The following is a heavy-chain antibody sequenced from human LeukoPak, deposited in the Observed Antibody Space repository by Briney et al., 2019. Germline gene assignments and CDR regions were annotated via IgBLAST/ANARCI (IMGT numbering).Heavy chain of an antibody. D-gene: IGHD3-22*01. V-gene: IGHV3-48*01. CDR2: ISKSGSTI. CDR1: GFTFSGYS. CDR3: ARRDCDSIKCRGSNWFDP. Sequence: GGSLRLSCAASGFTFSGYSMNWVRQAPGKGLEWVSYISKSGSTIYYADSVKGRFTISRDNAKNSLYLQMNSLRAGDTAVYYCARRDCDSIKCRGSNWFDPWGQGTLVSVSS. J-gene: IGHJ5*02.